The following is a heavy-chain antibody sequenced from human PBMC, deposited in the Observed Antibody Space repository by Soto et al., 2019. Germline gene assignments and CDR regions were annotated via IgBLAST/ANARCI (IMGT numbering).Heavy chain of an antibody. CDR1: GFTFSNAW. J-gene: IGHJ4*02. Sequence: EVQLVESGGGLVKPGGSLRLSCAASGFTFSNAWMSGVRQAPGKGLEWVGRIKSKTDGGTTDYAAPVKGRFTISRDDSKNTLYLQMNSLKTEDTAVYYCTTEGSGWYGIDYWGQGTLVTVSS. CDR2: IKSKTDGGTT. V-gene: IGHV3-15*01. D-gene: IGHD6-19*01. CDR3: TTEGSGWYGIDY.